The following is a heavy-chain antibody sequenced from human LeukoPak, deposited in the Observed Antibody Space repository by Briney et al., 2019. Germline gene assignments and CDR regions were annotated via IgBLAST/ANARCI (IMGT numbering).Heavy chain of an antibody. Sequence: GASVKVSCKASGYTFTGYYMHWVRQAPGQGLEWMGWINPNSGGTNYAQKFQGRVTMTRDMSTSTVYMELSSLRSEDTAVYYCARDSTPTHDYSNYNFDYWAREPWSPSPQ. J-gene: IGHJ4*02. D-gene: IGHD4-11*01. CDR3: ARDSTPTHDYSNYNFDY. CDR2: INPNSGGT. V-gene: IGHV1-2*02. CDR1: GYTFTGYY.